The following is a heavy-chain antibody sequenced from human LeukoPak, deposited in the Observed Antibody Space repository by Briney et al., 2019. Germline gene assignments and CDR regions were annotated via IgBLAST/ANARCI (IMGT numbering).Heavy chain of an antibody. CDR1: GFTVSSNY. CDR3: ARDSPFSYDSSDY. J-gene: IGHJ4*02. Sequence: GGSLRLSCAASGFTVSSNYMSWVRQAPGKGLEWVSVIYSGGSTYYADSVKGRFTISRDNFKNTLYLQMNSLRAEDTAVYYCARDSPFSYDSSDYWGQGTLVTVSS. D-gene: IGHD3-22*01. V-gene: IGHV3-53*01. CDR2: IYSGGST.